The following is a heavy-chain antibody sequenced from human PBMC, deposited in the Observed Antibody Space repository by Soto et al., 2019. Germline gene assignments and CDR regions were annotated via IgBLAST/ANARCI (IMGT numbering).Heavy chain of an antibody. CDR1: GFTFSNAW. D-gene: IGHD6-19*01. Sequence: EVQLVESGGGLVKPGGSLRLSCAASGFTFSNAWMNWVRQAPGRGLEWVGRIKSKTDGGTTDYAAPVKGRFTISRDDSKNTLYLQMNSLKTEDTAVYYCTTGQIAVAPSNAFDIWGQGTMVTVSS. CDR2: IKSKTDGGTT. CDR3: TTGQIAVAPSNAFDI. J-gene: IGHJ3*02. V-gene: IGHV3-15*07.